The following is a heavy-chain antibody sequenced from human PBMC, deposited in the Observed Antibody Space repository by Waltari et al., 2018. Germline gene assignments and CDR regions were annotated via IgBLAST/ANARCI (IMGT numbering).Heavy chain of an antibody. D-gene: IGHD1-1*01. CDR3: ARGRRAGAAFDI. Sequence: QVQLQQWGAGLLKPSETLSLTCAVYGGSFSGYYWSWIRQPPGKGLEWIGEINHSGSTNDNPSLKSRVTISVDTSKNQFSLKLSSVTAADTAVYYCARGRRAGAAFDIWGQGTMVTVSS. CDR1: GGSFSGYY. CDR2: INHSGST. V-gene: IGHV4-34*01. J-gene: IGHJ3*02.